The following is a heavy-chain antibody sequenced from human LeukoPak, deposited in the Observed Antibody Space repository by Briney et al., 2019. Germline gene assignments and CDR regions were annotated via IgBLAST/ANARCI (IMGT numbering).Heavy chain of an antibody. Sequence: SETLSLTCTVSGGSISSGGYYWSWVRQHPGKGLEWIGYIYYSGSTYYNPSLKSRVTISVDTSKNQFSLKLSSVTAADTAVYYCARDSGGGYNSIDYWGQGTLVTVSS. CDR3: ARDSGGGYNSIDY. CDR2: IYYSGST. J-gene: IGHJ4*02. CDR1: GGSISSGGYY. D-gene: IGHD5-24*01. V-gene: IGHV4-31*03.